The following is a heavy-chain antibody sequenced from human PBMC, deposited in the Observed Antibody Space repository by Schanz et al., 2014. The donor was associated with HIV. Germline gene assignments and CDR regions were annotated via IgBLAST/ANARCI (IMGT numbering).Heavy chain of an antibody. CDR1: GFTFSSYA. V-gene: IGHV3-9*01. CDR2: MSWNRRRI. D-gene: IGHD3-3*01. CDR3: AKDLGAAADFWSGYNLPMNGMDV. Sequence: QVVESGGRVVQPGRSLRLACAASGFTFSSYAMHWVRQAPGTGLEWVSGMSWNRRRIGYGDAVKGRFTISRDNANNFVYLEMNGLRVEDTALYYCAKDLGAAADFWSGYNLPMNGMDVWGQGTTVTVSS. J-gene: IGHJ6*02.